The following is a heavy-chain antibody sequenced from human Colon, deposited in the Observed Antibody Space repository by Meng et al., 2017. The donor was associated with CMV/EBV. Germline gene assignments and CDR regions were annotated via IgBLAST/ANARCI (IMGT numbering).Heavy chain of an antibody. CDR2: ISSSGSTI. V-gene: IGHV3-48*03. Sequence: GGSLRLSCAASGFTFSSYEMNWVRQAPGKGLEWVSYISSSGSTIYYADSVKGRFTISRDNAKNSLYLQMSSLRAEDTAVYYCARDVWDCSSTSCGSWGQGTLVTVSS. CDR1: GFTFSSYE. J-gene: IGHJ5*02. D-gene: IGHD2-2*01. CDR3: ARDVWDCSSTSCGS.